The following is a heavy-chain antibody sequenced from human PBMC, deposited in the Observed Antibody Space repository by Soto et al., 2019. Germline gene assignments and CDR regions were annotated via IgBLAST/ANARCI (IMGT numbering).Heavy chain of an antibody. CDR1: GYTFTGYY. D-gene: IGHD3-10*01. J-gene: IGHJ4*02. V-gene: IGHV1-2*04. CDR2: INPNSGGT. CDR3: ARDLNTSHGSGRSPVGY. Sequence: QVPLVQSGAEVKKPGASVKVSCKASGYTFTGYYMHWVRQAPGQGLEWMGWINPNSGGTNYAQKFQGWVTMTRDTSISTAYMELSRLRSDDTAVYCCARDLNTSHGSGRSPVGYWGQGTLVTVSS.